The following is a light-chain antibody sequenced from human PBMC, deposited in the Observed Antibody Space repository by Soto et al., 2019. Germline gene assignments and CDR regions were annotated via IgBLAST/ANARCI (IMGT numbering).Light chain of an antibody. CDR2: GAS. J-gene: IGKJ4*01. Sequence: DIQMTQSPSSLSASIGDIITITCRASQSISTYLNWYQQKPGKAPKLLIYGASTLQNGVPSRFSGSGSATDYNLTISGLQPEDFATYYCPQSFITPPLTFGGGTKVEMK. CDR3: PQSFITPPLT. V-gene: IGKV1-39*01. CDR1: QSISTY.